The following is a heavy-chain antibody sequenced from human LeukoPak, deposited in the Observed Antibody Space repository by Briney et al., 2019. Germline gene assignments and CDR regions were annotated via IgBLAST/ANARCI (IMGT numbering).Heavy chain of an antibody. CDR2: IRAKTYGGTT. CDR1: GFTFGDYA. Sequence: GGSLRLSCTASGFTFGDYAMSWFRQAPGKGLEWVGFIRAKTYGGTTQYAASVKDRFTISRDDSKSIAYLQMNSLKTEDTAVYYCARADYGGNAGGFWGQGTLVAVSS. V-gene: IGHV3-49*03. J-gene: IGHJ4*02. CDR3: ARADYGGNAGGF. D-gene: IGHD4-23*01.